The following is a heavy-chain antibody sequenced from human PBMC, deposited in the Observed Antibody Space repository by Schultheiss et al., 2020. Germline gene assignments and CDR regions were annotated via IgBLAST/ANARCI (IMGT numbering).Heavy chain of an antibody. V-gene: IGHV1-18*01. Sequence: ASVKVSCKASGYTFTSYGISWVRQAPGQGLEWMGWISAYNGNTNYAQKLQGRVTMTTDTSTSTAYMELRSLRSDDTAVYYCARLPYEQWLVPQEDSYYYYYMDVWGEGTTVTVSS. J-gene: IGHJ6*03. CDR3: ARLPYEQWLVPQEDSYYYYYMDV. CDR1: GYTFTSYG. D-gene: IGHD6-19*01. CDR2: ISAYNGNT.